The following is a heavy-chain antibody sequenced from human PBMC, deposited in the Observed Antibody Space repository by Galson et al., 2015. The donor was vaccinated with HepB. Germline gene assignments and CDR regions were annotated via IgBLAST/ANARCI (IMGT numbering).Heavy chain of an antibody. J-gene: IGHJ4*02. V-gene: IGHV1-3*01. D-gene: IGHD3/OR15-3a*01. CDR1: GYTFTSYA. Sequence: SVKVSCKASGYTFTSYAMHWVRQAPGQRLEWMGWINAGNGNTKYSQKFQGRVTITRDTSASTAYMELSSLRSEDTAVYYCARVRGLGKPGDYWGQGTLVTVSS. CDR3: ARVRGLGKPGDY. CDR2: INAGNGNT.